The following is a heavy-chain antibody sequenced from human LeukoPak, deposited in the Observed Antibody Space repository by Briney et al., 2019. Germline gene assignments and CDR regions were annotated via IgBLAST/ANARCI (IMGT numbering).Heavy chain of an antibody. J-gene: IGHJ4*02. CDR2: INPNSGDT. V-gene: IGHV1-2*02. Sequence: ASVKVSCKASGYTFTGYYMHWVRQAPGQGLEWMGWINPNSGDTNYAQKFQGRVTMTRDTSINTAYMELSRLRSDDTAVYFCAPDCSGGSCYGYFDYWGQGTLVTVSS. D-gene: IGHD2-15*01. CDR3: APDCSGGSCYGYFDY. CDR1: GYTFTGYY.